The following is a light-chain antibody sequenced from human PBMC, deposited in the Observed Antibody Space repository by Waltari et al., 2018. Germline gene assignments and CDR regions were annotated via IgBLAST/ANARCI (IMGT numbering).Light chain of an antibody. V-gene: IGLV2-14*03. CDR2: DVS. CDR1: SSDIGGYKY. Sequence: QSALTQPASVSGSPGQSITISCTGTSSDIGGYKYVSWYQQHPGKAPKLMIYDVSDRPSGVSNRFSGSKSGDTASLTISGLQAEDEADYYCSSYTSSNTNVVFGGGTKLTVL. CDR3: SSYTSSNTNVV. J-gene: IGLJ2*01.